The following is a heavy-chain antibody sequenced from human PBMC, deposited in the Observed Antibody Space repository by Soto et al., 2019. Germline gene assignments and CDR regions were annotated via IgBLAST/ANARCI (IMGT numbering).Heavy chain of an antibody. CDR1: GDTSTFYT. CDR2: IVPLLGLT. Sequence: QVPLVQSGAELMKPGSSVKVSCEASGDTSTFYTITWLRQAPGQGLTWLERIVPLLGLTNYARNFQDRLTITADQSKGTAYMELGSLRFEGTALYFCATGKYGEGRVGVYDWGQGTQDTVSS. D-gene: IGHD1-26*01. V-gene: IGHV1-69*02. J-gene: IGHJ4*02. CDR3: ATGKYGEGRVGVYD.